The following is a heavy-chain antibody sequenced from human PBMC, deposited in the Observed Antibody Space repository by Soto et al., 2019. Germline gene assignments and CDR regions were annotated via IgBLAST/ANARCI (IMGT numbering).Heavy chain of an antibody. Sequence: XGCLRRTFAASWFTFSSYCMHWVRQAPGKGLEWVAVISYDGSNKYYADSVKGRFTISRDNSKNTLYLQMNSLRAEDTAVYYCAKTSGRGLRYFDCLLYYSGQGTLVAVSS. CDR2: ISYDGSNK. CDR3: AKTSGRGLRYFDCLLYY. J-gene: IGHJ4*02. V-gene: IGHV3-30*18. D-gene: IGHD3-9*01. CDR1: WFTFSSYC.